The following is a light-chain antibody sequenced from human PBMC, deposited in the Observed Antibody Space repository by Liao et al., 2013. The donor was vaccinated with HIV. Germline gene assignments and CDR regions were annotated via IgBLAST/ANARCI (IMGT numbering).Light chain of an antibody. V-gene: IGLV3-1*01. J-gene: IGLJ2*01. CDR3: QASDSTTLT. CDR1: RLGNKY. CDR2: RDN. Sequence: SYELTQPPSVSVSPGQRASITCSGDRLGNKYVSWYQQKAGQSPVLVIRRDNERPSGIPERFSGSNSGNIATLTISGTQALDEADYYCQASDSTTLTFGGGTKLTVL.